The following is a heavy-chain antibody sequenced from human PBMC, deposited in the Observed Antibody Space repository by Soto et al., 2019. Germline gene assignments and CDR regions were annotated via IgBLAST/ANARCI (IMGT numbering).Heavy chain of an antibody. CDR1: GFTFSNYG. D-gene: IGHD6-13*01. V-gene: IGHV3-30*18. CDR3: AKDLGQQLVLNYGMDV. Sequence: QVQLVESGGGVVQPGTSLRLSCVPSGFTFSNYGMYWVRQAPGKGLEWVAVISYDGNNKYYADSVKGRFTISRDNGKKMLYLQMNSLRPEDTGVYYCAKDLGQQLVLNYGMDVWGQGTTVTFSS. CDR2: ISYDGNNK. J-gene: IGHJ6*02.